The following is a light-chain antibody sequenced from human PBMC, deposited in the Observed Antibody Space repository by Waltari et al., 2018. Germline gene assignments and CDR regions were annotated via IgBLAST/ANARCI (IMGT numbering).Light chain of an antibody. CDR1: QLVSSY. V-gene: IGKV1-39*01. J-gene: IGKJ1*01. Sequence: DIQMTQSPSSLSASIGDRVTISFRASQLVSSYLNWFQQKPGKAPKLLIYATASLQSGVPSRFSGAGAGTDFTLTISSLQPDDFATYYCQQSYTSPPTFGQGTNVEIK. CDR3: QQSYTSPPT. CDR2: ATA.